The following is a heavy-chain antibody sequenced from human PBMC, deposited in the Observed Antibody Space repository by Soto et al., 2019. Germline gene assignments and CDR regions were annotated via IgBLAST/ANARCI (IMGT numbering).Heavy chain of an antibody. V-gene: IGHV3-30-3*01. D-gene: IGHD1-7*01. Sequence: RLSCAASGFTFSSYAMHWVRQAPGKGLEWVAVISYDGSNKYYADSVKGRFTISRDNSKNTLYLQMNSLRAEDTAVYYCARDYGTGTTVSPYYYYGMDVWGQGTTVTVSS. J-gene: IGHJ6*02. CDR1: GFTFSSYA. CDR2: ISYDGSNK. CDR3: ARDYGTGTTVSPYYYYGMDV.